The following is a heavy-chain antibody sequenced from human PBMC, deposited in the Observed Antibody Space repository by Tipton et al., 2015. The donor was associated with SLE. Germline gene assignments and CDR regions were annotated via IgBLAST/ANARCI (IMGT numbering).Heavy chain of an antibody. CDR2: IYYSGST. D-gene: IGHD2-15*01. CDR3: ARAEGSWDAVDF. V-gene: IGHV4-59*01. J-gene: IGHJ3*01. CDR1: GGSISSYY. Sequence: TLSLTCTVSGGSISSYYWSWIRQPPGRGLEWIGYIYYSGSTNYNPSLKSRVTISVDTSKNQFSLKLSSVTAADTAVYYCARAEGSWDAVDFWGQGTMVTVSS.